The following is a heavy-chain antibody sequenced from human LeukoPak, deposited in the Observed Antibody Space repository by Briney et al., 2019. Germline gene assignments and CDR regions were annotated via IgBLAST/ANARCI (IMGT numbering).Heavy chain of an antibody. J-gene: IGHJ4*02. V-gene: IGHV1-2*02. CDR1: GYTFTGYY. Sequence: VASVKVSCKASGYTFTGYYMHWVRQAPRQGLEWMGWINPNSGGTNYAQKFQGRVTMTRDTSISTAYMELSRLRSDDTAVYYCARVEVSVGSSWHNEEYWGQGTLVTVSS. CDR3: ARVEVSVGSSWHNEEY. D-gene: IGHD6-13*01. CDR2: INPNSGGT.